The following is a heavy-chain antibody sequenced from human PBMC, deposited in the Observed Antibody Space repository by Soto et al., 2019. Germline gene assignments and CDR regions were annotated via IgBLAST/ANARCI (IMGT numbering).Heavy chain of an antibody. D-gene: IGHD4-4*01. J-gene: IGHJ5*02. CDR3: ARESTGYPRVNWFDP. CDR1: GFTFSNYA. V-gene: IGHV3-23*01. CDR2: ISGSGGDT. Sequence: EVQLLESGGGLVQPGGSLRLSCAASGFTFSNYAMNWVRRAPGRGLEWVSAISGSGGDTYYADSVKGRFTISRDSSKNTLFMQMNSLRADETAVYYCARESTGYPRVNWFDPWGQGTLVTVSS.